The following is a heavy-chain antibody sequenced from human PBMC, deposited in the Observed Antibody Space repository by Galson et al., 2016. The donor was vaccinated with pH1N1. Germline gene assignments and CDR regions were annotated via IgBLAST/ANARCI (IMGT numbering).Heavy chain of an antibody. Sequence: QSGAEVKKTGESLKISCKGSGYSLSSYWIGWVRQMPGKGLEYMGIIYPGDSDTRYNPSFQGQVTISADRSITTAYLQWSSLKASDTDTYYCARKRIDGGDLGDAFDIWGQGTMVIVSS. CDR3: ARKRIDGGDLGDAFDI. D-gene: IGHD2-21*02. CDR1: GYSLSSYW. CDR2: IYPGDSDT. J-gene: IGHJ3*02. V-gene: IGHV5-51*01.